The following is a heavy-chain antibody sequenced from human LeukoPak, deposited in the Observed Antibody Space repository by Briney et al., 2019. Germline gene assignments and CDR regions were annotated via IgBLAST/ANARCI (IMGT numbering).Heavy chain of an antibody. J-gene: IGHJ3*02. CDR2: ISYDGSNK. V-gene: IGHV3-30*18. CDR1: GFTFSSYG. D-gene: IGHD4-17*01. Sequence: GGSLRLSCAASGFTFSSYGMHWVRQAPGKGLEWVAVISYDGSNKYYADSVKGRFTISRDNSKNTLYLQMNSLRAEDTAVYYCAKVFGDSDAFDIWGQGTMVTVSS. CDR3: AKVFGDSDAFDI.